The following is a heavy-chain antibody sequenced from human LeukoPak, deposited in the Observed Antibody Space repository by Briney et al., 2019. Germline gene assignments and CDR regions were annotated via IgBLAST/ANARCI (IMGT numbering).Heavy chain of an antibody. CDR3: ARVPPAMGYCSSTSCYG. V-gene: IGHV3-21*01. D-gene: IGHD2-2*01. J-gene: IGHJ4*02. CDR1: GFTFSGYS. CDR2: ISSSSSYI. Sequence: GGSLRLPCAASGFTFSGYSMNWVRQAPGKGLEWVSSISSSSSYIYYADSMKGRFTISRDNAKNSLYLQMNSLRAEDTAVYYCARVPPAMGYCSSTSCYGWGQGTLVTVSS.